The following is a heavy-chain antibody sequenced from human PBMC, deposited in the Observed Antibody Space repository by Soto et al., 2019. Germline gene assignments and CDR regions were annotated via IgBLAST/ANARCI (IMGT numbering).Heavy chain of an antibody. D-gene: IGHD1-26*01. CDR3: ARGCNPFSRGSYCDFDY. CDR2: INHSGST. CDR1: GGSFSGYY. Sequence: SETLSLTCAVYGGSFSGYYWSWIRQPPGKGLEWIGEINHSGSTNYNPSLKSRVTISVDTSKNQFSLKLSSVTAADTAVYYCARGCNPFSRGSYCDFDYWGQGTLVTVSS. V-gene: IGHV4-34*01. J-gene: IGHJ4*02.